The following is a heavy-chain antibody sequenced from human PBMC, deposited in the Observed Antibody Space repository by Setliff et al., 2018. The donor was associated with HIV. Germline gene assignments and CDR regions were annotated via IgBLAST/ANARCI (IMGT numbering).Heavy chain of an antibody. CDR1: GFTFTSSA. J-gene: IGHJ3*02. CDR2: INPGNGNT. D-gene: IGHD2-21*02. V-gene: IGHV1-3*01. Sequence: GASVKVSCKASGFTFTSSAIHWVRQAPGQRLEWMGWINPGNGNTKYSQKFQGRVTITRDTSATTAYMELSSLRSEDTAIFYFAREPIGGDDAFDIWGQGTMVTVSS. CDR3: AREPIGGDDAFDI.